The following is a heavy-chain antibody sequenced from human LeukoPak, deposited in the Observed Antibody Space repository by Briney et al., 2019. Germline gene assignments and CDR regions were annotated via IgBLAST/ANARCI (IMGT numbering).Heavy chain of an antibody. V-gene: IGHV3-74*01. J-gene: IGHJ4*01. D-gene: IGHD5-24*01. Sequence: GGSLRLSCAVSGFKFSSYWMNWVRQVPGKGLIWVAHINTNGDSANYADSVKGRFTISRDNAKSTLSLQMNSLRAEDTAIYYCVRDNAYTFDYWGQGTLVTVSS. CDR1: GFKFSSYW. CDR3: VRDNAYTFDY. CDR2: INTNGDSA.